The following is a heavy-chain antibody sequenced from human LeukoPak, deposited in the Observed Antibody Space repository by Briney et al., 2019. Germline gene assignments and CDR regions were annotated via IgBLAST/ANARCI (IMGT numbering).Heavy chain of an antibody. D-gene: IGHD4-23*01. J-gene: IGHJ4*02. Sequence: SETLSLTCAVYGGSISSGGYYWSWIRQLPGKGLEWIGYIFYSGNTYYNPSLKSRVTISVDTSENQFSLRLSSVTAADTAVYYCARDDDYGGNYYFDYWGQGTLVTVSS. CDR3: ARDDDYGGNYYFDY. CDR2: IFYSGNT. V-gene: IGHV4-31*11. CDR1: GGSISSGGYY.